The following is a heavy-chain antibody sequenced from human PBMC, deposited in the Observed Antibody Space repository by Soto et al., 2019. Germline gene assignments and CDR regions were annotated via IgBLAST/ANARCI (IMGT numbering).Heavy chain of an antibody. CDR1: GFTFTNYW. D-gene: IGHD7-27*01. CDR2: IKKDGSEK. J-gene: IGHJ4*02. Sequence: EVQLVESGGGLVQPGGSLRLSCAASGFTFTNYWMTWVRQAPGRGLEWVANIKKDGSEKHYVDSVKGRFTISRDNAKNSLYLQINGLRAEDTAVYYCAREIWGPEYWGQGTRVPVSS. V-gene: IGHV3-7*03. CDR3: AREIWGPEY.